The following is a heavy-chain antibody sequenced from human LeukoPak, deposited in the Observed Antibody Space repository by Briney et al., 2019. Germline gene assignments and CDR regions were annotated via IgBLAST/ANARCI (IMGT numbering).Heavy chain of an antibody. CDR1: GYPFTSYG. Sequence: ASVKVSCRASGYPFTSYGISWVRQAPGQGLEWMGWISAHNGNPNYAPMFQGRVTMTTDTATTTAYMELGSLRSDDTAAYYSARNSAYSGRYVEAFDIWGQGTMVTVSS. D-gene: IGHD1-26*01. CDR2: ISAHNGNP. J-gene: IGHJ3*02. CDR3: ARNSAYSGRYVEAFDI. V-gene: IGHV1-18*01.